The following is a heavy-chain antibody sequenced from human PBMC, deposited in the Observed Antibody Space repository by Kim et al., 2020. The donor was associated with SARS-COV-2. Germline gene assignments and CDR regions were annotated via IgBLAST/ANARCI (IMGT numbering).Heavy chain of an antibody. Sequence: KSRITISVDTSKNQFSLKLSSVTAADTAVYYCASVLLRYNFAMEEYYFDYWGQGTLVTVSS. CDR3: ASVLLRYNFAMEEYYFDY. D-gene: IGHD2-15*01. V-gene: IGHV4-31*02. J-gene: IGHJ4*02.